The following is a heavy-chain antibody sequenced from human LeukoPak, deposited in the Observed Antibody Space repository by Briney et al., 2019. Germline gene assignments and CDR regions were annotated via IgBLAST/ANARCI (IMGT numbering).Heavy chain of an antibody. V-gene: IGHV3-9*01. CDR2: ISWNSGNI. J-gene: IGHJ3*02. CDR1: GFTFDDYA. Sequence: PGGSLRLSCAASGFTFDDYAMHWVRQAPGKGLEWVSGISWNSGNIDYADSVKGRFTISRDNSKNTLYLQMNSLRAEDTAVYYCARDLYYDSSGYAFDIWGQGTMVTVSS. CDR3: ARDLYYDSSGYAFDI. D-gene: IGHD3-22*01.